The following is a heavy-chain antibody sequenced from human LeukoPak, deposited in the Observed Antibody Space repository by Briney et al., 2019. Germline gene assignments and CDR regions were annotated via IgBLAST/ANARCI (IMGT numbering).Heavy chain of an antibody. D-gene: IGHD3-22*01. Sequence: PGGSLRLSCAASGFTFSSYAMHWVRQAPGKGLEWVAVISYDGSNKYYADSVKGRFTISRDNSKNTLYLQMNSLRAEDTAVYYCAKESHYFDSSGYLMGYYGMDVWGQGTTVTVSS. J-gene: IGHJ6*02. CDR1: GFTFSSYA. CDR3: AKESHYFDSSGYLMGYYGMDV. CDR2: ISYDGSNK. V-gene: IGHV3-30-3*01.